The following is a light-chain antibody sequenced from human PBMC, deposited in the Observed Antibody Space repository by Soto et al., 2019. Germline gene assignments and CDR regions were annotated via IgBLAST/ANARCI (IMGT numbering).Light chain of an antibody. J-gene: IGKJ2*01. CDR2: AAS. Sequence: DIQMTQSPSSLSASVGDRVTITCRASQNIRTSLNWYQQRPGKAPQLLIYAASSLQSGVSSRFSGSGSGTNFTLTVISLQPEDFAIYFCQQSSFTGYTFGQGTKLDMK. CDR3: QQSSFTGYT. V-gene: IGKV1-39*01. CDR1: QNIRTS.